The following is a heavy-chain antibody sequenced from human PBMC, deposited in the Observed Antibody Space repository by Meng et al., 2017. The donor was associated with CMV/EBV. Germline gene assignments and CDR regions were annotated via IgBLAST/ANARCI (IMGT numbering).Heavy chain of an antibody. CDR2: IYPGDSDT. Sequence: CKGTGNSFASDGIGWVRQMPGNGLEWMGIIYPGDSDTRYSPSFQGKVTISADKSISTAYLQWSSLKASDTAMYYCARGEVVVDAFDIWGQGTMVTVSS. CDR3: ARGEVVVDAFDI. D-gene: IGHD3-22*01. CDR1: GNSFASDG. J-gene: IGHJ3*02. V-gene: IGHV5-51*01.